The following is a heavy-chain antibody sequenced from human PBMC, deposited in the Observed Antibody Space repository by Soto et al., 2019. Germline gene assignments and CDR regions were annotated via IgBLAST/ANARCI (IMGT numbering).Heavy chain of an antibody. D-gene: IGHD2-2*03. CDR2: ISYDGSNK. Sequence: QVQLVESGGGVVQPGRSLRLSCAASGFTFSSYAMHWVRQAPGKGLEWVAVISYDGSNKYYADSVKGRFTISRDNSKNTLYLQMNSLRAEDTAVYYCARVPRRLDKRETHFDYWGQGTLVTVSS. V-gene: IGHV3-30-3*01. CDR3: ARVPRRLDKRETHFDY. J-gene: IGHJ4*02. CDR1: GFTFSSYA.